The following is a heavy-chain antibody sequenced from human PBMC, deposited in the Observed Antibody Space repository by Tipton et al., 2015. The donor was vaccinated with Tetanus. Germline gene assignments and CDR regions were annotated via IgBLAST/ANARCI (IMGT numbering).Heavy chain of an antibody. CDR3: ASGGSLDY. D-gene: IGHD2-15*01. CDR2: ISSTTSYI. Sequence: SLRLSCSVTGFTFSNYAMNWVRQAPGKGLEWVSSISSTTSYIYYADSVKGRFTISRDNAKNSLYLQMNSLRAEDTAIYYCASGGSLDYWGQGTLVTVSS. V-gene: IGHV3-21*01. CDR1: GFTFSNYA. J-gene: IGHJ4*02.